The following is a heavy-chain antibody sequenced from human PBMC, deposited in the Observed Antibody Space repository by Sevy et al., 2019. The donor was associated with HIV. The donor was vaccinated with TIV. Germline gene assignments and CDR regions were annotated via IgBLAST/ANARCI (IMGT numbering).Heavy chain of an antibody. Sequence: GGSLRLSCAASGFTFSSNWMSWVRQAPGKGLEWVANIKQDGSEIYYVDSVKGRFTISRDNAKNSLYLQMNSLRAEDTAVYYCATSYGDYDGMDVWGQGTTVTVSS. CDR1: GFTFSSNW. D-gene: IGHD4-17*01. V-gene: IGHV3-7*01. CDR2: IKQDGSEI. J-gene: IGHJ6*02. CDR3: ATSYGDYDGMDV.